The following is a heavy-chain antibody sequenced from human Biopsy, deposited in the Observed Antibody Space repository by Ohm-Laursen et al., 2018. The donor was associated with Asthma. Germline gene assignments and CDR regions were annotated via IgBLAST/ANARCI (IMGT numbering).Heavy chain of an antibody. D-gene: IGHD2-2*01. Sequence: SVKVSCKYLGGTCNTYVIGWVRQAPGQGLEWMGGSNSVVGTTNYPQKFQDRVTITADDSTSTVYMELSSLRSEDTAVYYCARKAGSCISRTCYSLDFWGQGTLVTVSS. CDR2: SNSVVGTT. J-gene: IGHJ4*02. CDR1: GGTCNTYV. V-gene: IGHV1-69*13. CDR3: ARKAGSCISRTCYSLDF.